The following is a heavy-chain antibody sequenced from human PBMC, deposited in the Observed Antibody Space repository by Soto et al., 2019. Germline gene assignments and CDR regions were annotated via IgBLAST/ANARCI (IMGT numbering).Heavy chain of an antibody. CDR3: AGELSTFYFDH. Sequence: QVQLQESGPGLVKPSQTLSLTCTVSAGSIRSGDYYWTWIRQPPGKGLEWIGYIDHSGSPYYNPSLKSRATISIDTSNNQFSLKLTSVTAADTAVYYCAGELSTFYFDHWGQGTLVTVSS. J-gene: IGHJ4*02. V-gene: IGHV4-30-4*01. CDR2: IDHSGSP. CDR1: AGSIRSGDYY.